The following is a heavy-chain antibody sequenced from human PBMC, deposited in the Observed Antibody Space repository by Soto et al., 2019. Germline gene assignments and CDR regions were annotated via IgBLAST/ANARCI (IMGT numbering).Heavy chain of an antibody. CDR2: ISSSGSTI. CDR3: ARASPIAVADHFDY. Sequence: GGSLRLSCAASGFTFSDYYMSWIRQAPGKGLEWVSYISSSGSTIYYADSVKGRFTISRDNAKNSLYLQMNSLRAEDTAVYYCARASPIAVADHFDYWGQGTLVTVSS. J-gene: IGHJ4*02. CDR1: GFTFSDYY. V-gene: IGHV3-11*01. D-gene: IGHD6-19*01.